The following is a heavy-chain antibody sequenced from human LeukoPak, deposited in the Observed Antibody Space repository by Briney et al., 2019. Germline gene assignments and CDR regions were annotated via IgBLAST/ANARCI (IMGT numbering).Heavy chain of an antibody. J-gene: IGHJ4*02. CDR3: VACSSTSCYYGVDY. CDR2: IYSGGST. D-gene: IGHD2-2*01. Sequence: PGGSLRLSCAASGFTVSSNYMSWVRQAPGKGLEWVSVIYSGGSTYYADSVKGRFTISRDNSKNTLYLQMNSLRAEDTAVYYCVACSSTSCYYGVDYWGQGTLVIVSS. CDR1: GFTVSSNY. V-gene: IGHV3-66*01.